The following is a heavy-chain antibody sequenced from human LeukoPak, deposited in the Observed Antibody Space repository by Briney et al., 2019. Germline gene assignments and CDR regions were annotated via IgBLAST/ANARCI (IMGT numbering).Heavy chain of an antibody. V-gene: IGHV3-74*03. J-gene: IGHJ6*03. D-gene: IGHD3-3*01. Sequence: GGSLRLSCAASGFTFSNYWVHWVRQAPGKGLVWVSRINCDGSTTKYADSVKGRFTASRDNAKNTLNLQMNSLRAEDTAIYYCARGGGWDTIFRVVQYMDVWGKGTTVTVSS. CDR3: ARGGGWDTIFRVVQYMDV. CDR2: INCDGSTT. CDR1: GFTFSNYW.